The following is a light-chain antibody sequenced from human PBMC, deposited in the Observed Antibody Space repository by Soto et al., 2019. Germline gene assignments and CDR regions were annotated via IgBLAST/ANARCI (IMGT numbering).Light chain of an antibody. V-gene: IGLV3-16*01. CDR3: LSADSSGTVWV. CDR1: ALPKKY. CDR2: KNS. J-gene: IGLJ2*01. Sequence: SYELTQPPSVSVSLGQMARTTCSGEALPKKYAYWHQQKPGQSPVVVIYKNSERPSGIPERFSGSSSGTIVTLTISGVQAEDEADYYCLSADSSGTVWVFGGGTKLTVL.